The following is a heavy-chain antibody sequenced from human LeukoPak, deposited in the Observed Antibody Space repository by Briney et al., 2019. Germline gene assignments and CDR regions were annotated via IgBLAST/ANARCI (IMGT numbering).Heavy chain of an antibody. CDR1: GFIFKDFY. J-gene: IGHJ6*02. Sequence: GGSLRLSCEASGFIFKDFYMTWVRQAPGTGLEWVATINQDGSAEYYVDSAKGRFTMSRDNAKNSVFLQMDSLRAEETAVYYCARSVGAGNNYFYHGKDVWGQGTTVTVSS. CDR2: INQDGSAE. CDR3: ARSVGAGNNYFYHGKDV. D-gene: IGHD1-26*01. V-gene: IGHV3-7*01.